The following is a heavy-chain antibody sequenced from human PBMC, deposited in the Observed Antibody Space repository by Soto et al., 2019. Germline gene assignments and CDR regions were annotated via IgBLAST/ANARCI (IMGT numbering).Heavy chain of an antibody. CDR1: GYTFTSYD. J-gene: IGHJ5*02. CDR2: MNPNSGNT. Sequence: ASVKVSCKASGYTFTSYDINWVRQATGQGLEWMGWMNPNSGNTGYAQKFQGRVTMTRNTSISTAYMELSSLRSEDTAVYYCARGRQSLWPIGIWFDPWGQGTLVTVSS. CDR3: ARGRQSLWPIGIWFDP. D-gene: IGHD2-21*01. V-gene: IGHV1-8*01.